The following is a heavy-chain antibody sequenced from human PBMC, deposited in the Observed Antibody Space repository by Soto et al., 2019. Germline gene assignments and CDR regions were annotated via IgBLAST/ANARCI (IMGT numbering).Heavy chain of an antibody. J-gene: IGHJ4*02. CDR3: ARVYCTNGVCYDQQPVVY. V-gene: IGHV3-33*01. D-gene: IGHD2-8*01. CDR2: IWYDGSNK. CDR1: GFTFSSYG. Sequence: QVQLVESGGGVVQPGRSLRLSCAASGFTFSSYGMHWVRQAPGKGLEWVAVIWYDGSNKYYADSVKGRFTISRDNSKKTLYLQMNSLRAEDTGVYYGARVYCTNGVCYDQQPVVYWGQGTLVTVSS.